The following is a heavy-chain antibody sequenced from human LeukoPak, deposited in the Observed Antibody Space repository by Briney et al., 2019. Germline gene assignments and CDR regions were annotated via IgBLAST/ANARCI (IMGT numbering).Heavy chain of an antibody. Sequence: ASVKVSCKASGYTFTSYGISWVRQAPGQGPEWMGWISAYNGNTNYAQKLQGRVTMTTDTSTNTAYMELRSLRSDDTAVYYCARDIYDGYYYYGMDVWGQGTTVSVSS. CDR2: ISAYNGNT. CDR1: GYTFTSYG. D-gene: IGHD5/OR15-5a*01. J-gene: IGHJ6*02. CDR3: ARDIYDGYYYYGMDV. V-gene: IGHV1-18*01.